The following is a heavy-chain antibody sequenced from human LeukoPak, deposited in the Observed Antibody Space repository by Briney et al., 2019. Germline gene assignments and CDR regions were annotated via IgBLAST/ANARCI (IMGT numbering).Heavy chain of an antibody. V-gene: IGHV3-48*01. CDR1: GFTFNYFW. J-gene: IGHJ4*02. D-gene: IGHD3-22*01. Sequence: GGSLRLSCAASGFTFNYFWMSWVRQAPGKGLEWVSYISSSTIYYADSVKGRFTISRDNAKNSLYLQMNSLRAEDTAVYYCARDESEWGMLDYDSSGYSTDYWGQGTLVTVSS. CDR3: ARDESEWGMLDYDSSGYSTDY. CDR2: ISSSTI.